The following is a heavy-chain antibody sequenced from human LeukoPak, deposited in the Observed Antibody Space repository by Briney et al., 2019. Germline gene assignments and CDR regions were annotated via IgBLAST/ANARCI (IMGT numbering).Heavy chain of an antibody. V-gene: IGHV3-7*01. CDR3: AREGAVLLWFGVPLDY. Sequence: GGSLRLSCAASGFTFSSYWMSWVRQAPGKGLEWVANKKQDGSEKYYVDSVKGRFTISRDNAKNSLYLQMNSLRAEDTAVYYCAREGAVLLWFGVPLDYWGQGTLVTVSS. J-gene: IGHJ4*02. CDR2: KKQDGSEK. CDR1: GFTFSSYW. D-gene: IGHD3-10*01.